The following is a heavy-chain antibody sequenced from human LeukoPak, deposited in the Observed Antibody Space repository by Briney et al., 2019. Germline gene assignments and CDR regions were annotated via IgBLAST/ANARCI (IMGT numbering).Heavy chain of an antibody. CDR1: GGSIHSGDYY. D-gene: IGHD3-22*01. CDR3: ARVADLYYYDSSTYPFDY. J-gene: IGHJ4*02. V-gene: IGHV4-31*03. CDR2: IYYNGNA. Sequence: SETLSLTCTVSGGSIHSGDYYWTWIRQHPGKGLEWIGYIYYNGNAYYNPSLKSRVTISVDTSKSQFSLNLTSATAADTAVYYCARVADLYYYDSSTYPFDYWGQGILVTVSS.